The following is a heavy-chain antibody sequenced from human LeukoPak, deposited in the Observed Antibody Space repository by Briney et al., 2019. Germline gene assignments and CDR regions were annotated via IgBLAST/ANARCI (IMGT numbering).Heavy chain of an antibody. D-gene: IGHD5-18*01. J-gene: IGHJ4*02. CDR2: INPSGGST. CDR3: AKVAGYSYVGVYYFDY. CDR1: GYIFTAHY. V-gene: IGHV1-46*01. Sequence: ASVKASCKASGYIFTAHYIHWVRQAPGQGLECMGIINPSGGSTSYAQKFQGRVTMTRDMSTSTVYMELSSLRSEDTAVYYCAKVAGYSYVGVYYFDYWGQGTLVTVSS.